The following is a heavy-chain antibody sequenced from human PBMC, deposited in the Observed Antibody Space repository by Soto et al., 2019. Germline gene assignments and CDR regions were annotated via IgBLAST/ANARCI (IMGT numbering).Heavy chain of an antibody. CDR2: ISGSGGST. CDR1: GFTFSSYA. CDR3: AKEPRFGELLFSPYYYGMDV. V-gene: IGHV3-23*01. Sequence: EVQLLESGGGLVQPGGSLRLSCAASGFTFSSYAMSWVRQAPGKGLEWVSAISGSGGSTYYADSVKGRFTISRDNSKNTLYLQMNSLRAEDTAVYYCAKEPRFGELLFSPYYYGMDVWGQGTTVTVSS. J-gene: IGHJ6*02. D-gene: IGHD3-10*01.